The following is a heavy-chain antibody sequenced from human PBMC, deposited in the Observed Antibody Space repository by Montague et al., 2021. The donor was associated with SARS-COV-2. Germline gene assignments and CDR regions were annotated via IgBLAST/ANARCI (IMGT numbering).Heavy chain of an antibody. CDR1: GFTFNTYA. CDR3: AKSPRAYSYAFDY. CDR2: IYSGGSNT. V-gene: IGHV3-23*03. D-gene: IGHD5-18*01. J-gene: IGHJ4*02. Sequence: SLRLSCAASGFTFNTYAMSWVRQAPGKGLEWVSVIYSGGSNTYYADSVKGRFTISRDNSKYTLYLQMNRLRAGDTAVYYCAKSPRAYSYAFDYWGQGTLVTVSS.